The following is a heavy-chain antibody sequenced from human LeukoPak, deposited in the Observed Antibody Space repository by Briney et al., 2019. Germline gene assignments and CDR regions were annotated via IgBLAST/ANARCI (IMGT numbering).Heavy chain of an antibody. J-gene: IGHJ4*02. CDR3: AGGDGYSSLFDY. V-gene: IGHV1-69*04. CDR1: GGTFSSYA. Sequence: SVKVSCKASGGTFSSYAISWVRQAPGQGLEWMGRIIPILGIANYAQKFQSRVTITADKSTSTAYMELSSLRSEDTAVYYCAGGDGYSSLFDYWGQGTLVTASS. CDR2: IIPILGIA. D-gene: IGHD5-24*01.